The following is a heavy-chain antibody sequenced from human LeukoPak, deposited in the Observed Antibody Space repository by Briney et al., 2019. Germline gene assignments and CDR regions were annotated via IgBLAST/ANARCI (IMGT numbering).Heavy chain of an antibody. Sequence: GGSLRHSCAASGFTFSNYWMSWVRQAPGKGLEWVANIKEGGSEKYYVDSVKGRFTISRDNAKNSLYLQMNSLRAEDTAVYYCARGWDTAMGKGFNYWGQGTLVTASS. V-gene: IGHV3-7*01. D-gene: IGHD5-18*01. CDR3: ARGWDTAMGKGFNY. J-gene: IGHJ4*02. CDR2: IKEGGSEK. CDR1: GFTFSNYW.